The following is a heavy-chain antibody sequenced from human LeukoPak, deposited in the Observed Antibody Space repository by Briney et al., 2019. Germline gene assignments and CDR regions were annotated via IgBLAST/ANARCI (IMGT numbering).Heavy chain of an antibody. V-gene: IGHV3-23*01. D-gene: IGHD1-26*01. Sequence: GGSLRLSCAASGFTFSSNAMCWVRQAPGKGLEWVSLISGTGGTTYYADSVKGRLTISRDNSKNTLYLQMNSLRVEDTAVYYCAKDAHSGSYFDYWGQGILVTVSS. CDR1: GFTFSSNA. CDR2: ISGTGGTT. CDR3: AKDAHSGSYFDY. J-gene: IGHJ4*01.